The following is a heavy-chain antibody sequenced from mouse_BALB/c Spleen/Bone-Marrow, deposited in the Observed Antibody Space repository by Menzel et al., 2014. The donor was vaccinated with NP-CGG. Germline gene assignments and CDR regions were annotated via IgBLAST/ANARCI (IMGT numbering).Heavy chain of an antibody. CDR1: GYTFTSYW. V-gene: IGHV1-7*01. Sequence: QVQLKESGAELAKPGASVKMSCKASGYTFTSYWMHWVKQRPGQGLEWIGYINPSTGYTEYNQKFKDKATLTADKSSSTADMQLSSLTSEGSAVYYCARGGPDGYGAMDYWGQGTSVTVSS. D-gene: IGHD2-3*01. CDR3: ARGGPDGYGAMDY. CDR2: INPSTGYT. J-gene: IGHJ4*01.